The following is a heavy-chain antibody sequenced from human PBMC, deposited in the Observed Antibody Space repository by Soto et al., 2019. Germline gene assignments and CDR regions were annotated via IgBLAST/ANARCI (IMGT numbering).Heavy chain of an antibody. D-gene: IGHD2-21*02. J-gene: IGHJ1*01. CDR1: RFPLRSFY. CDR3: ERDLGRDTTQH. CDR2: IFSGGST. Sequence: GGSLRISCAPSRFPLRSFYMSWVRPAPGKGLEWGSVIFSGGSTTYADPLQGRFTLSPDNSKNTVYLQINNPRAHATAGYFFERDLGRDTTQHGGQATLATV. V-gene: IGHV3-53*01.